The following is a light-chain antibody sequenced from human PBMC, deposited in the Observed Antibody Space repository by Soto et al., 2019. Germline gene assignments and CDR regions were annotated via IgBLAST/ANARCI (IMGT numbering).Light chain of an antibody. V-gene: IGLV1-40*01. CDR3: QSYDSSLSVPHAV. Sequence: QSVLTQPPSVSGAPGQRVTISCTGSSSNIGAGYDVHWYQQLPGTAPKLLIYGNSNRPSGVPDRFSGSKSGTSASLAITGLQAEDEADYYCQSYDSSLSVPHAVFGGGTQLTVL. CDR1: SSNIGAGYD. CDR2: GNS. J-gene: IGLJ7*01.